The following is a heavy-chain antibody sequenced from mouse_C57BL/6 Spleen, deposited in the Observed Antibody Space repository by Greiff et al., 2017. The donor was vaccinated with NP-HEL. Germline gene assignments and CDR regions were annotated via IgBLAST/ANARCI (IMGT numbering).Heavy chain of an antibody. D-gene: IGHD1-1*01. V-gene: IGHV1-19*01. CDR3: ARGGDYYGSSYDDY. Sequence: EVQLQQSGPVLVKPGASVKMSCKASGYTFTDYYMNWVKQSHGKSLEWIGVINPYNGGTSYNQKFKGKATLTVDKSSSTAYMELNSLTSEDSAVYYCARGGDYYGSSYDDYWGQGTTLTVSS. J-gene: IGHJ2*01. CDR2: INPYNGGT. CDR1: GYTFTDYY.